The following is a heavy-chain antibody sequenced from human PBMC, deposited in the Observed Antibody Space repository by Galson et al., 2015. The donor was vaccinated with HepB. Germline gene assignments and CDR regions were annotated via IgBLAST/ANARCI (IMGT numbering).Heavy chain of an antibody. D-gene: IGHD2-2*01. J-gene: IGHJ3*02. V-gene: IGHV3-11*01. CDR2: IRDSGTTK. Sequence: SLRLSCAASGFTFSDFHMSWMRQAPGKGLEWISYIRDSGTTKYYADSVKGRFTISRDNAQNSLHMQINSLRAEDTAVYYCARDGAGVVPPNPSDAFDIWGQGTMVTVSP. CDR3: ARDGAGVVPPNPSDAFDI. CDR1: GFTFSDFH.